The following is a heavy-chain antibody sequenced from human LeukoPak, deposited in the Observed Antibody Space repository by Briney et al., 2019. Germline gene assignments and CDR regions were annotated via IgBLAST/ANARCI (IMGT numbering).Heavy chain of an antibody. V-gene: IGHV4-4*07. CDR1: GGSISSYY. CDR2: IYTSGST. J-gene: IGHJ5*02. CDR3: ARTAYGYGWFDP. D-gene: IGHD5-18*01. Sequence: SETLSLTCTVSGGSISSYYWSWIRQPAGKGLEWIGRIYTSGSTNYNPSLKSRVTMSVDTSKNQFSLQLNSVTPEDTAVYYCARTAYGYGWFDPWGQGTLVTVSS.